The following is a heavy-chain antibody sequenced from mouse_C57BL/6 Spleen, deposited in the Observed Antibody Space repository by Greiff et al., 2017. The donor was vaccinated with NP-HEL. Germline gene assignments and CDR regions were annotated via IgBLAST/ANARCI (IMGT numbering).Heavy chain of an antibody. CDR2: IGPGSGST. V-gene: IGHV1-77*01. J-gene: IGHJ3*01. D-gene: IGHD2-3*01. Sequence: VQLQQSGAELVKPGASVKISCKASGYTFTDYYINWVKQRPGQGLEWIGKIGPGSGSTYYNEKFKGKATLTADKSSSTAYMQLSSLTSEDSAVYFLAIGISDGYYGEWFAYWGQGTLVTVSA. CDR1: GYTFTDYY. CDR3: AIGISDGYYGEWFAY.